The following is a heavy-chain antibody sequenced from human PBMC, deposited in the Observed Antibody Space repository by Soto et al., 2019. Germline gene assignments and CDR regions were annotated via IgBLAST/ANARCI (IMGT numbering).Heavy chain of an antibody. CDR1: GFTFSSYG. V-gene: IGHV3-30*18. J-gene: IGHJ4*02. D-gene: IGHD3-16*02. Sequence: QVQLVESGGGVVQPGRSLRLSCAASGFTFSSYGMHWVRQAPGKGLEWVAIVSYDGSNQYYADSVKGRFTISRDNSKNTLYLQMNRLRAEETAVYYCAKALGELSPESYDHWGQGILVTVSS. CDR3: AKALGELSPESYDH. CDR2: VSYDGSNQ.